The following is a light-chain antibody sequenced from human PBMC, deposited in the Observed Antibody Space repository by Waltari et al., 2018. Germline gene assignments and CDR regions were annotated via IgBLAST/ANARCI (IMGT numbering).Light chain of an antibody. J-gene: IGKJ2*01. CDR1: QRLTKNY. CDR3: QQYGSSVMYT. V-gene: IGKV3-20*01. CDR2: GAS. Sequence: LLTQSPGTLSLSPGERGTLSCRASQRLTKNYLAWYQQKPGQAPRLLIYGASSRAPGIPDRFSGSGSGTDFTLTISRLEPEDFAMYYCQQYGSSVMYTFGQGTKVEIK.